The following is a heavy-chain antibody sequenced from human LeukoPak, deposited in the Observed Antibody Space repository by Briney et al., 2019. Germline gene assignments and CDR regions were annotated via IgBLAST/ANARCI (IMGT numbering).Heavy chain of an antibody. J-gene: IGHJ2*01. Sequence: SETLSLTCTVSGGSISSYDWSWIRHPPGKGLEWMGYIYYSGSTNYNPSLKSRVTISVDTSKNQFSLKLSSVTAADTAVSYCASQYVDLWGRGTLVTVSS. V-gene: IGHV4-59*01. CDR2: IYYSGST. CDR1: GGSISSYD. CDR3: ASQYVDL.